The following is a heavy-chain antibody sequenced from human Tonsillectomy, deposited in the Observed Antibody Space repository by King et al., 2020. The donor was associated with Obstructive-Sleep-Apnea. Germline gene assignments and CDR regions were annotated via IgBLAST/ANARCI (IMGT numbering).Heavy chain of an antibody. V-gene: IGHV3-9*01. Sequence: QLVESGGGLVQPGRSLRIYCATSGFTFEDYGMHWVRQAPGKGLEWVSGISWNSGSIAYADSVKGRFTISRDNAQYSLYLQMNSLRGEDTALYYCVKETGSGYDGDYYGMDVWGQGTTVTVSS. CDR3: VKETGSGYDGDYYGMDV. D-gene: IGHD5-12*01. J-gene: IGHJ6*02. CDR1: GFTFEDYG. CDR2: ISWNSGSI.